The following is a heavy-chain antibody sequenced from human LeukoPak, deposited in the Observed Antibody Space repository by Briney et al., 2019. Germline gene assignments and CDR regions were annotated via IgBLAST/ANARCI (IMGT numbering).Heavy chain of an antibody. CDR2: IYYSGST. CDR1: GGSVSSGSYY. D-gene: IGHD4-17*01. CDR3: ARDYGDYVFDY. J-gene: IGHJ4*02. Sequence: PSETLSLTCTVSGGSVSSGSYYWSWIRQPPGKGLEWIGYIYYSGSTNYNPSLKSRVTISVDTSKNQSSLKLSSVTAADTAVYYCARDYGDYVFDYWGQGTLVTVSS. V-gene: IGHV4-61*01.